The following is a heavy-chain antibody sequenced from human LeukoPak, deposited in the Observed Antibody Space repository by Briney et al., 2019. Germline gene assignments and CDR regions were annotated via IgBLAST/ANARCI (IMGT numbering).Heavy chain of an antibody. J-gene: IGHJ2*01. V-gene: IGHV1-2*06. CDR2: INPNSGGT. CDR1: GYTFTGYY. D-gene: IGHD2-2*01. CDR3: ARDDACNSTSCQAPWYFDL. Sequence: ASVKVSCKASGYTFTGYYMHWVRQAPGQGLEWMGRINPNSGGTNYAQKFQGRVTMTRDTSISTAYMELSRLRSDDTAVYYCARDDACNSTSCQAPWYFDLWGRGTLVTVSS.